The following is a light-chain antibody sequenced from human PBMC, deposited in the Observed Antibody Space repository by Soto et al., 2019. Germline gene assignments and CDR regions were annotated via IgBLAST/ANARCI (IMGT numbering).Light chain of an antibody. Sequence: EIVMTQSPATLSVSPVERATLSCRASQNVGSNLAWYQQKPGQAPRLLIYGASTRASDIPARFSGSGSGTEFTLTISSLQSEDFAVYYGQRYNNWPPWTFGQGTKVDI. J-gene: IGKJ1*01. CDR3: QRYNNWPPWT. V-gene: IGKV3-15*01. CDR2: GAS. CDR1: QNVGSN.